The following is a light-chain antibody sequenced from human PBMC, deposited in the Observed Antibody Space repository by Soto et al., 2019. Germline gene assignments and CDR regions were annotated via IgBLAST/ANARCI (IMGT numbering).Light chain of an antibody. CDR3: QHYGTSLWT. CDR1: QSVSSSF. Sequence: EIMLTQSPGTLSLSPGETATLSCRASQSVSSSFLAWYQQKPGQAPRLLIYGASIRATGIPDRFSGSGSGTDFTLTISRLEAEDVAMYLCQHYGTSLWTFGQGTKVEIK. J-gene: IGKJ1*01. V-gene: IGKV3-20*01. CDR2: GAS.